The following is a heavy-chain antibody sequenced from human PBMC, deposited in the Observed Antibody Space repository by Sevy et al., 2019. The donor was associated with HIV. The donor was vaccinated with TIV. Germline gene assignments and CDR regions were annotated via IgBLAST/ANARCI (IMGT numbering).Heavy chain of an antibody. D-gene: IGHD3-3*01. CDR1: GFTFSSYG. CDR2: IAYDGSNI. CDR3: AKDLTHGSSITVFGAVITLPGGMDV. Sequence: GGSLRLSCAASGFTFSSYGMHWVRQAPGKGLEWVAVIAYDGSNIYYADSVKGRFTISRDNSKNTLYLQMNSLRAADTAVYYCAKDLTHGSSITVFGAVITLPGGMDVWGQGTTVTVSS. V-gene: IGHV3-30*18. J-gene: IGHJ6*02.